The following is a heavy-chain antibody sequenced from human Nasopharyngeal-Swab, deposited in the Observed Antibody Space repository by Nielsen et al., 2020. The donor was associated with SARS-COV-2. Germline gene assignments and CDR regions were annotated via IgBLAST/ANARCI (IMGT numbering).Heavy chain of an antibody. J-gene: IGHJ6*02. V-gene: IGHV1-69*06. CDR3: ARKVLEGYYYYGMDV. Sequence: SVKVSCKASGGTFSSYAISWVRQAPGQGLEWMGGIIPIFGTANYAQKFQGRVTITADKSTNTAYMELSSLRSEDTAVYYCARKVLEGYYYYGMDVWGQGTTVTASS. D-gene: IGHD3-3*01. CDR1: GGTFSSYA. CDR2: IIPIFGTA.